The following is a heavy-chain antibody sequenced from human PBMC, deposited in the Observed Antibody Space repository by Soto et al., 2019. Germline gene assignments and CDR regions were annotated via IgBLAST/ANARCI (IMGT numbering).Heavy chain of an antibody. CDR1: GGTLSSYA. J-gene: IGHJ3*02. V-gene: IGHV1-69*13. Sequence: GASVKVSCKASGGTLSSYAISWVRQAPGQGLEWMGGIIPIFGTANYAQKFQGRVTITADESMSTAYMELSSLRSEDTAVYYCARDLGDAFDIWGQGTMVTVSS. CDR2: IIPIFGTA. CDR3: ARDLGDAFDI.